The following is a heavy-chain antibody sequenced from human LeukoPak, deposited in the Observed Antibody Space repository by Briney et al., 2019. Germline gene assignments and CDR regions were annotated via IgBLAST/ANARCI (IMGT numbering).Heavy chain of an antibody. V-gene: IGHV3-74*01. CDR2: INNDGSRT. CDR1: GFTLSNSW. CDR3: ARGGVSGGFDY. J-gene: IGHJ4*02. D-gene: IGHD3-10*01. Sequence: GGSLRLSCAASGFTLSNSWMFWVRQPPGKGLKYVSEINNDGSRTSYADSVTGRFTISRDGAENTLFLQMNSLRAEDTAVYFCARGGVSGGFDYWGQGTLVTVSS.